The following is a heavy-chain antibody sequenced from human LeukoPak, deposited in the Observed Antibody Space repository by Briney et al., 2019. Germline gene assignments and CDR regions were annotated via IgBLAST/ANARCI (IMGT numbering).Heavy chain of an antibody. CDR1: GYTSTSYG. J-gene: IGHJ4*02. D-gene: IGHD2-21*01. CDR2: ISAYNGNT. Sequence: ASVKVSCKASGYTSTSYGISWVRQAPGQGLEWMGWISAYNGNTNYAQKFQGRVTITADESTSTAYMELSSLRSEDTAVYYCARGGGEAFDYWGQGTLVTVSS. CDR3: ARGGGEAFDY. V-gene: IGHV1-18*01.